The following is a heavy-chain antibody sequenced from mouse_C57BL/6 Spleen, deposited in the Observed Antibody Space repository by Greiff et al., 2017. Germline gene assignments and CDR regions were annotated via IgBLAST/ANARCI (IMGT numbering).Heavy chain of an antibody. Sequence: QVQLQQPGAELVRPGSSVKLSCKASGYTFTSYWMDWVKQRPGQGLEWIGTIYPSDSETHYNQKFKDKATLTVDKSSSTAYMQLSILTSEDSAVEYCARGTKEVAPGFAYWGQGTLVTVSA. CDR2: IYPSDSET. CDR1: GYTFTSYW. D-gene: IGHD1-1*01. CDR3: ARGTKEVAPGFAY. J-gene: IGHJ3*01. V-gene: IGHV1-61*01.